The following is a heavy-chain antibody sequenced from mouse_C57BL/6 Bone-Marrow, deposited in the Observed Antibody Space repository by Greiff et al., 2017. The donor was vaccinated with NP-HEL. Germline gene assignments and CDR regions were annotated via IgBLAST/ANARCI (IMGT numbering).Heavy chain of an antibody. CDR3: ARPDYAMDY. J-gene: IGHJ4*01. Sequence: EVMLVASGGGLVQPGGSLKLSCAASGFTFSDYGMAWVRQAPRKGPEWVAFISNLAYSIYYADTVTGRFTISRENAKNTLYLEMSSLRSEDTAMYYCARPDYAMDYWGQGTSVTVSS. CDR1: GFTFSDYG. CDR2: ISNLAYSI. V-gene: IGHV5-15*01.